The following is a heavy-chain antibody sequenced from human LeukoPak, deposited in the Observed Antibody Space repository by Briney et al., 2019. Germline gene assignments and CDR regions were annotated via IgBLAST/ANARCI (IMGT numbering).Heavy chain of an antibody. Sequence: ASVTVSCKASGGTFSSYAISWVRQAPGQGLEWMGGIIPIFGTANYAQKFQGRVTITTDESTSTAYMELSSLRSEDTAVYYCARARTPTFGRVIVKEYFDYWGQGTLVTVSS. CDR3: ARARTPTFGRVIVKEYFDY. V-gene: IGHV1-69*05. CDR2: IIPIFGTA. CDR1: GGTFSSYA. J-gene: IGHJ4*02. D-gene: IGHD3-16*02.